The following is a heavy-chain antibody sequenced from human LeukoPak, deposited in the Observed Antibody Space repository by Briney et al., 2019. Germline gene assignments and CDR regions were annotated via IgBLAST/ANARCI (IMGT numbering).Heavy chain of an antibody. CDR1: GGSFSGYY. D-gene: IGHD3-10*01. J-gene: IGHJ4*02. Sequence: SETLSLTCAVYGGSFSGYYWSWIRQPPGKGLEWIGEINHSGSTNYNPSLKSRVTISVDTSKNQFSLKLSSVTAADTAVYYCARYYYGSGTMRSFDYWGQGTLVTVSS. CDR2: INHSGST. V-gene: IGHV4-34*01. CDR3: ARYYYGSGTMRSFDY.